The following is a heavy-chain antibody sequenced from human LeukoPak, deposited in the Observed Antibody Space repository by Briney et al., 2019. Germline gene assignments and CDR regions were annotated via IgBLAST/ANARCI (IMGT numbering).Heavy chain of an antibody. Sequence: PGGSLRLSCAASGFTVSSDYMSWVRQAPGKGLEWVSVIYSGGSTYYADSVKGRSTISRDNSKNTLYLQMNSLRAEDTAVYYCARGGSYSAASFDYWGQGTLVTVSS. J-gene: IGHJ4*02. CDR1: GFTVSSDY. CDR2: IYSGGST. V-gene: IGHV3-53*01. D-gene: IGHD1-26*01. CDR3: ARGGSYSAASFDY.